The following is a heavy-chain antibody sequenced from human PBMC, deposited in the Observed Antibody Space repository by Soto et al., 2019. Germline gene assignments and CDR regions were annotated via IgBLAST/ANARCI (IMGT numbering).Heavy chain of an antibody. D-gene: IGHD4-4*01. CDR1: GDSIRDGGYY. CDR2: IYFTGKA. V-gene: IGHV4-31*03. Sequence: LSLTCTVSGDSIRDGGYYWAWIRQRPGQGLEWMGYIYFTGKANYNPSLENRLTMSVDMSRRQLYLRLTSVTAADTAVYFCAKDPSPQPIPAVTPGWFDPWGQGIAVTVSS. J-gene: IGHJ5*02. CDR3: AKDPSPQPIPAVTPGWFDP.